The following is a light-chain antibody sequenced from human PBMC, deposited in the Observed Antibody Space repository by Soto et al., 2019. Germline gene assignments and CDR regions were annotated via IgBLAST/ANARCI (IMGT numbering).Light chain of an antibody. Sequence: DIQMTQSPSTLSASVGDRVTITCRASQSISSWLAWYQQKPGKAPKLLIYKASSLESGVPSRFSGSGSGTECTLTISSLHPDDFGTYYCQQYNSYHWTFGQGTKVEIK. CDR3: QQYNSYHWT. V-gene: IGKV1-5*03. CDR2: KAS. CDR1: QSISSW. J-gene: IGKJ1*01.